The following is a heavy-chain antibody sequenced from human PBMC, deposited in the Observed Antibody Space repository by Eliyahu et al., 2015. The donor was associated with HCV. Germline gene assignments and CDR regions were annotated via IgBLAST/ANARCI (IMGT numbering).Heavy chain of an antibody. J-gene: IGHJ4*02. V-gene: IGHV2-5*02. CDR2: IDWDDXK. CDR1: GFSLSXXGVG. Sequence: QITLKESGPTLVKPTQTLTLTCTFSGFSLSXXGVGVGXXRQPPGKALEWLALIDWDDXKRYSPSLKSRLTITKDTSKNQVVLTMTNMDPVDTATYYCAHHQDYFDSSGPPRYWGQGTLVTVSS. D-gene: IGHD3-22*01. CDR3: AHHQDYFDSSGPPRY.